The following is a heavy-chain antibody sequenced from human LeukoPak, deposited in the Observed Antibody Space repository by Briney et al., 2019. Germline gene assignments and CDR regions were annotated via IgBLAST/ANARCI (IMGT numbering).Heavy chain of an antibody. D-gene: IGHD5-18*01. Sequence: SETLSLTCAVYGGSFSGYYWSWIRQPPGKGLEWIGEINHSGSTNYNPSLKSRVTISVDTSKNQFSLKLSSVTAADTAVYYCARGGYSYVDYWGQGTLVTVYS. CDR1: GGSFSGYY. J-gene: IGHJ4*02. CDR3: ARGGYSYVDY. V-gene: IGHV4-34*01. CDR2: INHSGST.